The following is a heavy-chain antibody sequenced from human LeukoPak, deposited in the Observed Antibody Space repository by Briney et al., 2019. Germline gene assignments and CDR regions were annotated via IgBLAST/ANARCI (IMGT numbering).Heavy chain of an antibody. CDR2: IYYSGST. J-gene: IGHJ2*01. CDR1: GGSISSSSYY. Sequence: SETLSLTCTVSGGSISSSSYYWGWIRQPPGKGLEWIGSIYYSGSTYHNPSLKSRVTISVDTSKNQFSLKLSSVTAAGTAVYYCARHDYGDYSRVDWYFDLWGRGTLVIVPS. D-gene: IGHD4-17*01. CDR3: ARHDYGDYSRVDWYFDL. V-gene: IGHV4-39*01.